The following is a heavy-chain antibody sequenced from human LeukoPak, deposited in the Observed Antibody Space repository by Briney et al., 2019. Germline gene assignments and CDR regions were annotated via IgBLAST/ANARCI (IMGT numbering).Heavy chain of an antibody. CDR3: ARSYYYDSSGYRRLDY. V-gene: IGHV1-3*01. D-gene: IGHD3-22*01. CDR1: GYTFTRYA. J-gene: IGHJ4*02. CDR2: INAGNGNT. Sequence: ASVKVSCKASGYTFTRYAMHWVRQAPGQRLEWVGWINAGNGNTKYSQKFQGRVTMTRDTATSTVYMELSSLRSEDTAVYYCARSYYYDSSGYRRLDYWGQGTLVTVSS.